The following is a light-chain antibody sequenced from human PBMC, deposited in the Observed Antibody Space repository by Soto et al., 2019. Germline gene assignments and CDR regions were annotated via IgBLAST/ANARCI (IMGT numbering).Light chain of an antibody. V-gene: IGLV1-47*01. CDR2: RSY. Sequence: QSVLTQPPSASGTPGQRVTISCSGSSSNIGSNYVYWYQQLPGTAPKLLVCRSYQRPSGVPDRFSGSKSGTSASLSISGLRSEDEADYYCASWDDSLRGYVFGTGTKVTVL. CDR1: SSNIGSNY. CDR3: ASWDDSLRGYV. J-gene: IGLJ1*01.